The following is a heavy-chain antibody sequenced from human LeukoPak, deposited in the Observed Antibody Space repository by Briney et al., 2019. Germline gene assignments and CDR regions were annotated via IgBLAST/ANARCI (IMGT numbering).Heavy chain of an antibody. J-gene: IGHJ4*02. Sequence: PSETLSLTCTVSAGSISSSSYYWGWIRQPPGKGLEWIGSIYYSGSTYYNPSLKSRVTISVDTSKNQFSLKLSSVTAADTAVYYCASAKLSSSWYLFNFDYWGQGTLVTVSS. D-gene: IGHD6-13*01. CDR1: AGSISSSSYY. CDR2: IYYSGST. CDR3: ASAKLSSSWYLFNFDY. V-gene: IGHV4-39*07.